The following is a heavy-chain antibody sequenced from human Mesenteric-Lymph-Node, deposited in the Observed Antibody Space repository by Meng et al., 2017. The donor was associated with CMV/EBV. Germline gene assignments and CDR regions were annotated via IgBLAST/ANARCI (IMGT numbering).Heavy chain of an antibody. CDR2: FIPLLEIA. V-gene: IGHV1-69*10. Sequence: SVKVSCKASGGTFSNYAFSWVRQAPGQGLEWMGEFIPLLEIADYAQKFQGRVTITTDESTSTAYMELSSLRSEDTAVYYCASRKGYSSGWYHYWGQGTLVTVSS. CDR1: GGTFSNYA. CDR3: ASRKGYSSGWYHY. D-gene: IGHD6-19*01. J-gene: IGHJ4*02.